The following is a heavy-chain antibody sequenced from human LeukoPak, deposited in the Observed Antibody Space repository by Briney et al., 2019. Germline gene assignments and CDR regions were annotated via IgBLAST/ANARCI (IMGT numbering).Heavy chain of an antibody. J-gene: IGHJ6*02. Sequence: ASVKVSCKASGYTFTSYGISWVRQAPAQGLEWMGWISAYNGNTNYAQKLQGRVTMTTDTSTSTAYMELRSLRSDDTAVYYCARDLSITGTTRNYYYGMDVWGQGTTVTVSS. CDR3: ARDLSITGTTRNYYYGMDV. CDR1: GYTFTSYG. V-gene: IGHV1-18*01. CDR2: ISAYNGNT. D-gene: IGHD1-20*01.